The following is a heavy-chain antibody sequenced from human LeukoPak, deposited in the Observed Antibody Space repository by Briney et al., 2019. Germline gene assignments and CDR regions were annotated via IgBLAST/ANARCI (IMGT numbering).Heavy chain of an antibody. CDR1: GFIFSTYN. D-gene: IGHD5-18*01. Sequence: GGSLRLSCAASGFIFSTYNMNWVRQAPGKGLEWVSYISSIGSSAHYADSVKGRITISRDNAKNSLYLQLNSLRAEDTAVYYCARGGYIYGYELAYWGHGPLVTVSS. J-gene: IGHJ4*01. V-gene: IGHV3-48*04. CDR2: ISSIGSSA. CDR3: ARGGYIYGYELAY.